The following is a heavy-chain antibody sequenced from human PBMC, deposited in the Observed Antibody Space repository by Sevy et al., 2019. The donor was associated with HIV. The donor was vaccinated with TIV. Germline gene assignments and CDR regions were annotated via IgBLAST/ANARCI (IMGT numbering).Heavy chain of an antibody. CDR3: AMYYYGSGKYYFDY. CDR1: GGSISSGTYY. J-gene: IGHJ4*02. Sequence: SETLSLTCTVSGGSISSGTYYWTWIRQPAGKGLEWIGRIYTSGITNYNPSLKSRVTLSLDTSKNQFSLNLSSVTAADTAVDYCAMYYYGSGKYYFDYWGQGTLVTVSS. V-gene: IGHV4-61*02. D-gene: IGHD3-10*01. CDR2: IYTSGIT.